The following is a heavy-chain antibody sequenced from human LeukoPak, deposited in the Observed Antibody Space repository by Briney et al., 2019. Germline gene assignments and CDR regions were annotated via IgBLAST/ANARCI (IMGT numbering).Heavy chain of an antibody. CDR1: GFTFDDYG. Sequence: GGSLRLSCAASGFTFDDYGMSWVRPAPGKGLEWVSRISWNGGSTGYADSVKGRFTISRDNAKNSLYLQMNSLRAEDTAVYYCAKGSGYEHSYYYYIDVWGKGTTVTISS. CDR3: AKGSGYEHSYYYYIDV. V-gene: IGHV3-20*04. J-gene: IGHJ6*03. D-gene: IGHD5-12*01. CDR2: ISWNGGST.